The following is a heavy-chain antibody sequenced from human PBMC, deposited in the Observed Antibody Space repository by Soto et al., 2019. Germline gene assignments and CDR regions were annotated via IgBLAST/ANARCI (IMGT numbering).Heavy chain of an antibody. CDR3: AKPSVLRYFDWLLTPDY. V-gene: IGHV3-23*01. CDR2: ISGSGGST. CDR1: GFTFSSYA. J-gene: IGHJ4*02. Sequence: EVQLLESGGGLVQPGGSLRLSCAASGFTFSSYAMSWVRQAPGKGLEWVSAISGSGGSTYYADSVKGRFTISRDNSKNTLYLQMNSMRAEDTAVYYCAKPSVLRYFDWLLTPDYWGQGTLVTVSS. D-gene: IGHD3-9*01.